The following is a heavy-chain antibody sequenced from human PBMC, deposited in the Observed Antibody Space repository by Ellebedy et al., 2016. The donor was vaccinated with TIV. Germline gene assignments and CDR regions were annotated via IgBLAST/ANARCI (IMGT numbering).Heavy chain of an antibody. V-gene: IGHV4-61*03. Sequence: MPSETLSLTCTVSGGSISSSSYYWGWIRQPPGKGLEWIGYISYSGTTSYNPSLKIRVTISVDTSRNHFSLRLSSVTAADTAVYYCARVVWQQPVSYAFDIWGQGTMVTVSS. J-gene: IGHJ3*02. CDR2: ISYSGTT. CDR1: GGSISSSSYY. D-gene: IGHD6-13*01. CDR3: ARVVWQQPVSYAFDI.